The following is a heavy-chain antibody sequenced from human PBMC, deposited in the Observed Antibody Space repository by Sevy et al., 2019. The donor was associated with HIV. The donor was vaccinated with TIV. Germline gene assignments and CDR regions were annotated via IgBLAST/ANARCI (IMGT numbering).Heavy chain of an antibody. Sequence: GGSLRLSCAASGFTFSSYAMSWVRQAPGKGLEWVSAISGSGGSTYYADSVKGRFTISRDNSKNTLYLQMNSLRAEDTAAYYCAKGGYDFWSGYPQPLGYWGQGTLVTVSS. J-gene: IGHJ4*02. CDR2: ISGSGGST. V-gene: IGHV3-23*01. CDR1: GFTFSSYA. CDR3: AKGGYDFWSGYPQPLGY. D-gene: IGHD3-3*01.